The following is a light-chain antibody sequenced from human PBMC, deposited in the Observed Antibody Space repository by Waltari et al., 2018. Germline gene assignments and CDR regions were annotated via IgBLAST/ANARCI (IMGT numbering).Light chain of an antibody. Sequence: QSALTQPASVSGSPGRSITISCIGGGSFVPWYHQHPGKAPKLMIYDDIRRPSGVSNRFSASKSDNTASLTISGLQADDEAVYYCSSFVGGTTYLLIGGGTRLTVL. CDR1: GSF. V-gene: IGLV2-23*01. J-gene: IGLJ2*01. CDR3: SSFVGGTTYLL. CDR2: DDI.